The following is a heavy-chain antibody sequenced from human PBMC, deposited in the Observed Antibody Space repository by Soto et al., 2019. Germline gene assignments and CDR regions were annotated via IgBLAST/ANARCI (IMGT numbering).Heavy chain of an antibody. V-gene: IGHV2-5*02. CDR3: AHRVLRAVFGLATTTAIYFDF. Sequence: QITLNESGPTVVKPTETLTLTYTFSGFSLTTSGVGVGWVRQSPGKAPEWLAFIYWDDDKRYSTSLKSRLTITKDTSKNQVVLTMANVDTADTATYFCAHRVLRAVFGLATTTAIYFDFWGQGTPVVVSS. J-gene: IGHJ4*02. D-gene: IGHD3-3*01. CDR2: IYWDDDK. CDR1: GFSLTTSGVG.